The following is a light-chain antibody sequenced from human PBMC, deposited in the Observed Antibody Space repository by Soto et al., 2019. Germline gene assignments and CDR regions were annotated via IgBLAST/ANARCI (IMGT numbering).Light chain of an antibody. CDR3: HHYSSWPPYT. Sequence: EIELTQSPGTLSLSPGERATLSCRASQSVSSKYLAWYQQKPGQAPRLLIYGASSRATGIPDRFSGGGSGTEFTLTISSLQSEDFAVYYCHHYSSWPPYTFGQGTKVDIK. V-gene: IGKV3-20*01. CDR2: GAS. CDR1: QSVSSKY. J-gene: IGKJ2*01.